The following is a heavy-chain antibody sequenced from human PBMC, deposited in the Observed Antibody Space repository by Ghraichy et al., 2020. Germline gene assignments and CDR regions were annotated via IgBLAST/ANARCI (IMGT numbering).Heavy chain of an antibody. CDR2: ISYDGSNK. J-gene: IGHJ4*02. Sequence: GESLNISCAASGFTFSSYAMHWVRQAPGKGLEWVAVISYDGSNKYYVDSVKGRFTISRDNSKNTLFLQMNSLRAEDTAVYYCARDESAAGYDYWGQGTLVTVSS. D-gene: IGHD6-13*01. CDR3: ARDESAAGYDY. CDR1: GFTFSSYA. V-gene: IGHV3-30-3*01.